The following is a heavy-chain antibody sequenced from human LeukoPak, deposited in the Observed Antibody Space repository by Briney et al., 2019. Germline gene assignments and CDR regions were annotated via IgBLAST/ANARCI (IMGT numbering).Heavy chain of an antibody. J-gene: IGHJ3*02. D-gene: IGHD3-22*01. CDR2: IYYSGST. CDR1: GGSISSHY. CDR3: ARDSQLYDSSGYYYDFGAFVI. Sequence: PSETLSLTCTVSGGSISSHYWSWIRQPPGKGLEWIGYIYYSGSTNYNPSLKSRVTISVDTSKNQFSLKLSSVTAADTAVYYCARDSQLYDSSGYYYDFGAFVIWGQGTMVTVSS. V-gene: IGHV4-59*11.